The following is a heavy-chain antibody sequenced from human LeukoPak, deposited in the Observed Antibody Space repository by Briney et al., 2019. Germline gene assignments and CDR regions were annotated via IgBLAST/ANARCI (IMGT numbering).Heavy chain of an antibody. CDR3: ARQGGSGSYYMTSFDP. V-gene: IGHV4-34*01. D-gene: IGHD3-10*01. Sequence: SETLSLTCAVYGGSFSGYYWSWIRQPPGKGLEWIGEISHSGSTNYNPSLKSRVTISVDTSKNQFSLKLSSVTAADTAVYYCARQGGSGSYYMTSFDPWGQGTLVTVSS. CDR1: GGSFSGYY. CDR2: ISHSGST. J-gene: IGHJ5*02.